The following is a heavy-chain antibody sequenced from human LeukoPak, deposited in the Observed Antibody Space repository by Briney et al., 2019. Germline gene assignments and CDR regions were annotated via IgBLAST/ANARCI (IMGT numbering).Heavy chain of an antibody. CDR1: GYTFTGYY. CDR2: INPNRGGT. CDR3: ARGGYTMVRGDYYGMDV. J-gene: IGHJ6*02. V-gene: IGHV1-2*02. Sequence: GASVTVSCKASGYTFTGYYMHWLRQPPGQGLEWMGWINPNRGGTNYAQKFQGRVTMTRDTSISTAYMELSRLRSDDTAVYYCARGGYTMVRGDYYGMDVWGQGTTVTVSS. D-gene: IGHD3-10*01.